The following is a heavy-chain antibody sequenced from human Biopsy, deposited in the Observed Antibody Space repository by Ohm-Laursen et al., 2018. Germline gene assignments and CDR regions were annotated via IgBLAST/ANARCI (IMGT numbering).Heavy chain of an antibody. Sequence: SETLSLTCTVSGDSISSYYWSWIRQPPGKGLQWIGYVYYTGSTDYNPSLQSRVTISADTSKNHFSLRLRSVTPADTAIYYCARDRGYYSDRTVPGYFDLWGRDTLVTVSS. J-gene: IGHJ2*01. D-gene: IGHD3-22*01. CDR1: GDSISSYY. CDR2: VYYTGST. V-gene: IGHV4-59*01. CDR3: ARDRGYYSDRTVPGYFDL.